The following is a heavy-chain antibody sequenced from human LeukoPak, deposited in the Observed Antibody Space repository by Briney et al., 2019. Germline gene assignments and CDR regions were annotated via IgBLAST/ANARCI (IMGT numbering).Heavy chain of an antibody. D-gene: IGHD6-13*01. CDR3: ATSQYSSSWYITVEYFQH. CDR2: INYSGST. V-gene: IGHV4-34*01. Sequence: SETLSLTCAVYGGSFSGYYWSWIRQPPGKGLEWIGEINYSGSTNYNPSLKSRVTISVDTSKNQFSLKLSSVTAADTAVYYCATSQYSSSWYITVEYFQHWGQGTLVTVSS. CDR1: GGSFSGYY. J-gene: IGHJ1*01.